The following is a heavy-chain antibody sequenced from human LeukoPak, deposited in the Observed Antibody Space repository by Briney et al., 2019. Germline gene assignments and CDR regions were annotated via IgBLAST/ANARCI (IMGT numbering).Heavy chain of an antibody. CDR1: GFTVSSNY. Sequence: PGGSLRLSCAASGFTVSSNYMSWVRQAPGKGLEWVSVIYSGGSTYYADSVKGRFTTSRDNSKNTLYLQMNSLRAEDTAVYYCAKHSYDSSGYYSIDYWGQGTLVTVFS. CDR2: IYSGGST. J-gene: IGHJ4*02. V-gene: IGHV3-66*04. CDR3: AKHSYDSSGYYSIDY. D-gene: IGHD3-22*01.